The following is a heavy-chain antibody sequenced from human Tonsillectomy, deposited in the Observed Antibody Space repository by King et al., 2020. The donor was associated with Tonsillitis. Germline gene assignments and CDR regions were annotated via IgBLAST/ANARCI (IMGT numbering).Heavy chain of an antibody. CDR1: GYTFTSYD. D-gene: IGHD3-22*01. V-gene: IGHV1-18*04. Sequence: QLVQSGAEVKKPGASVKVSCKASGYTFTSYDISWVRQAPGQGLEWMGWISAYNGNTNCAQKLQGRVTMTKDTSTSTAYMELRSLRSDDTAVYYCARVGNYYYHSNSYYDYWGQGTQVTVSS. J-gene: IGHJ4*02. CDR2: ISAYNGNT. CDR3: ARVGNYYYHSNSYYDY.